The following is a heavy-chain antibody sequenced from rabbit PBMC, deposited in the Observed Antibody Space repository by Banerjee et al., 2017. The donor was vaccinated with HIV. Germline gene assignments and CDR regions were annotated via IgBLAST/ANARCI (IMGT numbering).Heavy chain of an antibody. Sequence: QSLEESGGDLVKPGASLTLTCTASGSDISSYSMGWVRQAPGKGLEWIGIISAGGTTYYASWVNGRFTISRASSTTVTLQMTSLTAADTATYFCASDLYSSDWGDFDLWGQGTLVTVS. J-gene: IGHJ4*01. CDR3: ASDLYSSDWGDFDL. D-gene: IGHD4-1*01. CDR2: ISAGGTT. V-gene: IGHV1S40*01. CDR1: GSDISSYS.